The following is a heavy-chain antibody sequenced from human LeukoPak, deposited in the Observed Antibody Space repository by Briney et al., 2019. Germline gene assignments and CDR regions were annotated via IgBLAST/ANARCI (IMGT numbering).Heavy chain of an antibody. CDR3: AKERASDDAYSYYYMDV. CDR2: IRYDGSKK. V-gene: IGHV3-30*02. D-gene: IGHD5-24*01. Sequence: GGSLRLSCAASGFTFRSYGMHWVPQAPGKGLEWVAFIRYDGSKKYYADSVKGRFTISRDNSKNTLYLQMNSLRAEDTTVYYCAKERASDDAYSYYYMDVWGKGTTVTVSS. J-gene: IGHJ6*03. CDR1: GFTFRSYG.